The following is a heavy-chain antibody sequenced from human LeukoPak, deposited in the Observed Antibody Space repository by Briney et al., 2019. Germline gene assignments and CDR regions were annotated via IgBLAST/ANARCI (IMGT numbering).Heavy chain of an antibody. J-gene: IGHJ6*03. V-gene: IGHV1-2*02. CDR2: INPNSGGT. Sequence: ASVNVSCKASGYTFTGYYMHWVRQAPGQGLEWMGWINPNSGGTNYAQKFQGRVTMTRDTSISTDYMELSRLRSDDTAVYYCARDGDAINYYYYYYMDVWGKGATVTVSS. CDR3: ARDGDAINYYYYYYMDV. D-gene: IGHD5-24*01. CDR1: GYTFTGYY.